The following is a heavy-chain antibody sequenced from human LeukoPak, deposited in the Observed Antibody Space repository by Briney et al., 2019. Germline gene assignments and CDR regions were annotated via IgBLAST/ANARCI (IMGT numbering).Heavy chain of an antibody. V-gene: IGHV3-33*01. Sequence: SLRLSCAASGFTFNEFGVHWVRQAPGQGLEWVALIWYDGSNKYYADSVKGRFTISRDNSKNTVYLQMNSLRVEDTAIYYCARDRPTGSYYSIDYWGQGTLATVSS. CDR1: GFTFNEFG. D-gene: IGHD1-26*01. J-gene: IGHJ4*02. CDR2: IWYDGSNK. CDR3: ARDRPTGSYYSIDY.